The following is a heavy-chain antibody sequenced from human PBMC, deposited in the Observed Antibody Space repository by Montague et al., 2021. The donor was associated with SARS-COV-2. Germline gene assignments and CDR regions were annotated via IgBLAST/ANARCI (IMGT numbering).Heavy chain of an antibody. CDR1: SGSLRHYY. CDR2: IRLPGGP. V-gene: IGHV4-34*01. J-gene: IGHJ1*01. CDR3: ARAVSQRFFEF. Sequence: SETLSLTCAVTSGSLRHYYCSWIRQPPGKGLEWFGEIRLPGGPNSTPSLKGRVTLSLDTSNNQVSLSLNSVTAADTAVYYCARAVSQRFFEFWGRGTLVTVSS. D-gene: IGHD2/OR15-2a*01.